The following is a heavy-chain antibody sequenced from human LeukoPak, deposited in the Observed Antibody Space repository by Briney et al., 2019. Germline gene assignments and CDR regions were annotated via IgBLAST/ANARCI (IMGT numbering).Heavy chain of an antibody. CDR1: GGSISSCSYY. V-gene: IGHV4-61*02. D-gene: IGHD1-26*01. CDR3: ARDSGIVGAPPYYYYYMDV. J-gene: IGHJ6*03. Sequence: SETLSLTCTASGGSISSCSYYWSWIRPPAGKELEWIGRIYTNGRTNYNPSLKSPVTISVDTSKTPFSLKLSSVTAADTAVYYCARDSGIVGAPPYYYYYMDVWGKGTTVTISS. CDR2: IYTNGRT.